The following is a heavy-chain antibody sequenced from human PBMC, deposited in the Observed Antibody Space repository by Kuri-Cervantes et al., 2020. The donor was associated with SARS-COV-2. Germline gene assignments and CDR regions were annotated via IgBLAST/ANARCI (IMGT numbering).Heavy chain of an antibody. CDR2: IYSGGST. CDR1: GFTVSSNY. Sequence: GGSLRLSCAASGFTVSSNYMSWVRQAPGKGLEWVSVIYSGGSTYYADSVKGRFTISRDNAKNSLFLQMNSLRAEDMAMYYCAKERGYGYGFDIWGQGTMVTVSS. CDR3: AKERGYGYGFDI. V-gene: IGHV3-53*05. J-gene: IGHJ3*02. D-gene: IGHD3-10*01.